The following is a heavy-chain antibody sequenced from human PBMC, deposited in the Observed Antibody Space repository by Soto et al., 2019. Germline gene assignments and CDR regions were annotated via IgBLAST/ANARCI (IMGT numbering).Heavy chain of an antibody. CDR3: ARAYYYGSGSLGDYYYYGMDV. V-gene: IGHV1-69*13. CDR1: GGTFSSYA. CDR2: IIPIFGTA. Sequence: ASVKVSCKASGGTFSSYAISWVRQAPGQGLEWMGGIIPIFGTANYAQKFQGRVTITADESTSTAYMELSSLRSEDTAVYYCARAYYYGSGSLGDYYYYGMDVWGQGTTVTVSS. D-gene: IGHD3-10*01. J-gene: IGHJ6*02.